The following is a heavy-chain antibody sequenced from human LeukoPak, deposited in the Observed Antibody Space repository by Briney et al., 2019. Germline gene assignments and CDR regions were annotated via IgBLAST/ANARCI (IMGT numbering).Heavy chain of an antibody. Sequence: PGGSLRLSCAASGFTFNNHAMGWVRQAPGKGLEWVSDVSDSGTSTCYADSVKGRFAISRDNSKNTLYLQMSSLRGEDTAVYHCAKRIGRTCSRGNVFDSWGQGTLVTVSS. J-gene: IGHJ4*02. V-gene: IGHV3-23*01. CDR3: AKRIGRTCSRGNVFDS. CDR2: VSDSGTST. D-gene: IGHD1-1*01. CDR1: GFTFNNHA.